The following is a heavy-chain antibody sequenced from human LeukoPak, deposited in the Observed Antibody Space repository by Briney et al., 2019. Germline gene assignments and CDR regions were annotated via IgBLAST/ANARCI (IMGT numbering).Heavy chain of an antibody. V-gene: IGHV3-11*03. J-gene: IGHJ4*02. CDR1: GIPFSDYY. CDR2: ISSSCSYT. CDR3: AAGTAADF. Sequence: GGSLRLSCVVSGIPFSDYYMNWTRQAPGKGLEWISYISSSCSYTDYADSVKGRFTISRDNAKSALYLQLNSLRLEDTAVYYCAAGTAADFWGQGTLVTVSS. D-gene: IGHD6-13*01.